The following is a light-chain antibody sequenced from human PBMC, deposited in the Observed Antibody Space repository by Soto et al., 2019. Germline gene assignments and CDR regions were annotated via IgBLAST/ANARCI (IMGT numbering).Light chain of an antibody. CDR3: QQSYSTLSIT. CDR1: ESINRH. V-gene: IGKV1-39*01. CDR2: VAS. Sequence: DIQMTQSPSSLSASVGDRVTITCRASESINRHLNWYQQKPGKAPKLLIHVASSLQNGVPSRFSGSGSGTDFTLTISNLQPEDFTTYYCQQSYSTLSITFGQGTLLEIK. J-gene: IGKJ5*01.